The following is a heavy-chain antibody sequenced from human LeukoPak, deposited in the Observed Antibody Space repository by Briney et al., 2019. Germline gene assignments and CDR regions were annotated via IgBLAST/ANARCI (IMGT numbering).Heavy chain of an antibody. CDR3: ARGVYSNYGSDAFDI. V-gene: IGHV1-2*02. J-gene: IGHJ3*02. Sequence: ASVKVSCKASGYTFTGYYMHWVRQAPGQGLERMGWINPNSGGTNYAQKFQGRVTMTRDTSISTAYMELSRLRSDDTAVYYCARGVYSNYGSDAFDIWGQGAMVTVSS. CDR2: INPNSGGT. CDR1: GYTFTGYY. D-gene: IGHD4-11*01.